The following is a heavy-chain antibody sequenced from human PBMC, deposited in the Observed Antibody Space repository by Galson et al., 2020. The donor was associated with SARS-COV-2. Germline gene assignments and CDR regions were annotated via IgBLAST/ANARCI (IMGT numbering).Heavy chain of an antibody. J-gene: IGHJ4*02. CDR2: INGDSSLN. D-gene: IGHD6-19*01. V-gene: IGHV3-7*04. CDR3: GGGGGWLCDY. CDR1: GLSSSNSW. Sequence: GGTLRLTSAASGLSSSNSWMRWVRRAPGKGLELVATINGDSSLNTYSDSERGRFLKSRDKAENAVYLQMNSLRLKDTAVYYCGGGGGWLCDYWGQGILVTVSS.